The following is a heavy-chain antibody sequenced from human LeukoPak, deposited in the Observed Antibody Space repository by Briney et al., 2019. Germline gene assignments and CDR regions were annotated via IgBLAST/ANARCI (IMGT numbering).Heavy chain of an antibody. Sequence: GGSLRLPCAASGFTFSSYAMSWVRQAPGKGLEWVSAISGSGGSTYYADSVKGRFTISRDNSKTTLYLQMNSLRAEDTAVYYCATNDYDFWSGYPPFDYWGQGTLVTVSS. CDR3: ATNDYDFWSGYPPFDY. J-gene: IGHJ4*02. CDR2: ISGSGGST. CDR1: GFTFSSYA. V-gene: IGHV3-23*01. D-gene: IGHD3-3*01.